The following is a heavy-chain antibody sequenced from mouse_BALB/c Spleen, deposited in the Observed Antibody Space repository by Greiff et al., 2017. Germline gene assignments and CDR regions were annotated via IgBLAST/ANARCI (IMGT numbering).Heavy chain of an antibody. CDR3: ARDAITTEEVDY. CDR2: SRNKANDYTT. Sequence: EVQLVDSGGGLVQPGGSLRLSCAASGFTFSDFYMEWVRQPPGQRLEWIAASRNKANDYTTEYSASVKGRFIVSRDTAQSILYLQMNALRAEDTAIDDCARDAITTEEVDYWGQGTSVTVSS. CDR1: GFTFSDFY. J-gene: IGHJ4*01. V-gene: IGHV7-1*02. D-gene: IGHD1-2*01.